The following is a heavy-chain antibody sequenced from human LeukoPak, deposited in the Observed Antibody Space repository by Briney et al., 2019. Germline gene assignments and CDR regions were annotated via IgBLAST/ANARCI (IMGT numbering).Heavy chain of an antibody. Sequence: GGSLRLSCAASGFTFSSYAMSWVRQAPGKGLEWVSAISGSGGSTYYADSVKGRFTISRDNSKNTLYLQMNSLRAEDTAVYYCAKSGPPQGITIFGVVIIPAEYFQHWGQGTLVTVSS. J-gene: IGHJ1*01. CDR1: GFTFSSYA. D-gene: IGHD3-3*01. CDR2: ISGSGGST. CDR3: AKSGPPQGITIFGVVIIPAEYFQH. V-gene: IGHV3-23*01.